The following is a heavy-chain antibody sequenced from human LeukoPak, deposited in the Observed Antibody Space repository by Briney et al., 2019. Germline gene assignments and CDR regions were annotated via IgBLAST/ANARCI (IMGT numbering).Heavy chain of an antibody. D-gene: IGHD1-14*01. CDR1: GFTFSTYS. V-gene: IGHV4-39*01. Sequence: GSLRLSCAASGFTFSTYSMNWIRQSPGKGLEWIGSILYSGDTYYIPSLKGRVTISADRSKNQISLSLSSVTAADSAVYYCAKRGGTTRGAFDLWGQGTIVTVSS. CDR2: ILYSGDT. J-gene: IGHJ3*01. CDR3: AKRGGTTRGAFDL.